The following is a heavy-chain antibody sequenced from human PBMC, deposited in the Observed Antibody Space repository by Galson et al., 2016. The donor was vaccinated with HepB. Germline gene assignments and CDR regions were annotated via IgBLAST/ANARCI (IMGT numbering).Heavy chain of an antibody. CDR1: GFTISNYG. Sequence: SLRLSCAVSGFTISNYGQSWISQSPGKGLEWVSGISVNGDSTYYADSVKGRFTISRDNAKNTLYLQMSSLRDEDTATYYCAKDSGWLSEDWGQGTLVTVSS. J-gene: IGHJ4*02. D-gene: IGHD6-19*01. CDR3: AKDSGWLSED. CDR2: ISVNGDST. V-gene: IGHV3-23*01.